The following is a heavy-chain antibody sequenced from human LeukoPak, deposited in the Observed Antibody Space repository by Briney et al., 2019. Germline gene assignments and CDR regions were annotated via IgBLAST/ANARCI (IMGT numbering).Heavy chain of an antibody. CDR3: VKARGQPRYFDL. V-gene: IGHV3-9*01. D-gene: IGHD2-2*01. Sequence: PGGSLALSCSACGFTFYDFAMHWVRQAPGKGLEGVSSITWNSGKIDYAQSVKGRFTISRDNAKNSLYLQMNSLTPEDTALYYCVKARGQPRYFDLWGRETLVTVSS. J-gene: IGHJ2*01. CDR1: GFTFYDFA. CDR2: ITWNSGKI.